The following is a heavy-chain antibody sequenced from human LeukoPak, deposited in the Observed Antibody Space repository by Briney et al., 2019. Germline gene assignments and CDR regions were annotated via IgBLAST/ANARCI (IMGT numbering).Heavy chain of an antibody. J-gene: IGHJ4*02. CDR1: GYTFTSYY. V-gene: IGHV1-46*01. CDR3: ARAPLWFGELLDSYFDY. CDR2: VNPSGGST. Sequence: GASVKVSCKASGYTFTSYYMHWVRQAPGQGLEWMGIVNPSGGSTSYAQKFQGRVTMTGDTSTSTVYMELSSLRSEDTAVYYCARAPLWFGELLDSYFDYWGQGTLVTVSS. D-gene: IGHD3-10*01.